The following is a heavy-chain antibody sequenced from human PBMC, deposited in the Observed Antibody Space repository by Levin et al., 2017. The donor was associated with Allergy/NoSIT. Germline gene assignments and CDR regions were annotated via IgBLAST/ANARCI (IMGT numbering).Heavy chain of an antibody. V-gene: IGHV3-23*01. Sequence: GGSLRLSCAASGFTFSSYAMSWVRQAPGKGLEWVSAISGSGGSTYYADSVKGRFTISRDNSKNTLYLQMNSLRAEDTAVYYCAKDVEHCSSTSCYLPSFGFDPWGQGTLVTVSS. CDR3: AKDVEHCSSTSCYLPSFGFDP. D-gene: IGHD2-2*01. J-gene: IGHJ5*02. CDR2: ISGSGGST. CDR1: GFTFSSYA.